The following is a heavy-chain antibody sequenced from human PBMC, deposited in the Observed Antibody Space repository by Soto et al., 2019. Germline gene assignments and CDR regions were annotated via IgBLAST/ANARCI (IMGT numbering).Heavy chain of an antibody. CDR2: VYYRGRS. V-gene: IGHV4-59*05. D-gene: IGHD4-4*01. CDR1: GLAFSTHW. J-gene: IGHJ4*02. CDR3: VSQRTTVITQAYFDY. Sequence: GSLRLSCAASGLAFSTHWMTWVRQAPGKGLEWIGSVYYRGRSYSKSSVKSRVTIPVDTSKNQFSLNLNSVTASDTAVYFCVSQRTTVITQAYFDYWGPGALVTAPQ.